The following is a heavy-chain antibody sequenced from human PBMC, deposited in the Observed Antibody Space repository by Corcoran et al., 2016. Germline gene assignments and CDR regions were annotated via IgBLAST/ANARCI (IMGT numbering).Heavy chain of an antibody. J-gene: IGHJ4*02. V-gene: IGHV4-61*01. CDR1: GGSVSSGSYY. D-gene: IGHD2-2*01. CDR3: ARGGSYCSSTSCYAYYFDD. Sequence: QVQLQESGPGLVKPSETLSLTCTVSGGSVSSGSYYWSWIRQPPGKGLEWIGYIYYSGSTNYNPSLKSRVTISVDTSKNQFSMKLSSVTAADTAVYYCARGGSYCSSTSCYAYYFDDWGQGTLVTVSS. CDR2: IYYSGST.